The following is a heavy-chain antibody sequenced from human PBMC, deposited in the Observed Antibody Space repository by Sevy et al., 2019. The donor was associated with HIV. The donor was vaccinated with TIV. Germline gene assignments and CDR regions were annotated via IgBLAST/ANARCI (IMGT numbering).Heavy chain of an antibody. J-gene: IGHJ3*02. Sequence: SETLSLTCAVYGGSFSGYYWSWIRQPPGKGLEWIGEINHSGISNYNPSLKSRVTISVDTSKNQFSLKLSSVTAADTAVYYCARLRSRDYYDNSGYYDHDAFDIWGQGTMVTVSS. CDR1: GGSFSGYY. V-gene: IGHV4-34*01. CDR2: INHSGIS. CDR3: ARLRSRDYYDNSGYYDHDAFDI. D-gene: IGHD3-22*01.